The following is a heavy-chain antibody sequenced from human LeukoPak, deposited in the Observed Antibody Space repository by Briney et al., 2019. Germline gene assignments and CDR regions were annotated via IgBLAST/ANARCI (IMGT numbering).Heavy chain of an antibody. CDR2: ISGSGGTT. Sequence: GGSLRLSCAASGFTFSSYAMSWVRQPPGKGLEWVSGISGSGGTTYYADSVKGRFTISRDNSKSTLYLQMSSLRAVDTAIYYCAKDPSTFLTTGWYFDLWGRGTLVTVSS. J-gene: IGHJ2*01. CDR1: GFTFSSYA. D-gene: IGHD4-17*01. V-gene: IGHV3-23*01. CDR3: AKDPSTFLTTGWYFDL.